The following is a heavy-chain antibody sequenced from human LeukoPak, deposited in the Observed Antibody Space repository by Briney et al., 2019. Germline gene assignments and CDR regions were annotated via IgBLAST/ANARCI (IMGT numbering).Heavy chain of an antibody. D-gene: IGHD3-3*01. J-gene: IGHJ5*02. CDR2: IKQDGSEK. V-gene: IGHV3-7*01. Sequence: PGGSLRLSCAASGFTFSSYWMSWVRQAPGKGLEWVANIKQDGSEKYYVDSVKGRFTISRDNAKNSLYLQMNSLRAEDTAVYYCARDELGYYGYKYNWFDPWGQGTLVTVSS. CDR1: GFTFSSYW. CDR3: ARDELGYYGYKYNWFDP.